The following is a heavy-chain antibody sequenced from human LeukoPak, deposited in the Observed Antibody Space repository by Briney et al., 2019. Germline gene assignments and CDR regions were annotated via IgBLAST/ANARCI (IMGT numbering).Heavy chain of an antibody. CDR1: GGSISSYY. D-gene: IGHD2-2*01. J-gene: IGHJ4*02. Sequence: SETLSLTCTVSGGSISSYYWSWIRQPPGKGLEWIGYIYHSGSTYYNPSLKSRVTISVDRSKNQFSLKLSSVTAADTAVYYCATTSDIVVVPAAPFDYWGQGTLVIVSS. CDR2: IYHSGST. CDR3: ATTSDIVVVPAAPFDY. V-gene: IGHV4-59*12.